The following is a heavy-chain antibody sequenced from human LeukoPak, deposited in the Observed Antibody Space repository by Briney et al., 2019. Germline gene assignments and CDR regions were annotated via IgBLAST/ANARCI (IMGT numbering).Heavy chain of an antibody. Sequence: SETLSLTCTVSGGSIRSRSYYWGWIRQPPGKGLEWIGSFYYSGTTYYNPSLKSRVIITVDTSKNQFSLKLSSVTAADTAVYYCARHHCSGGACYSMAWFDPWGQGTVVTASS. CDR3: ARHHCSGGACYSMAWFDP. J-gene: IGHJ5*02. D-gene: IGHD2-15*01. CDR2: FYYSGTT. CDR1: GGSIRSRSYY. V-gene: IGHV4-39*01.